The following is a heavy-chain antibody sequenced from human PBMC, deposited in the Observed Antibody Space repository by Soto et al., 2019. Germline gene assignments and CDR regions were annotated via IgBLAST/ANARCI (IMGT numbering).Heavy chain of an antibody. D-gene: IGHD2-2*01. Sequence: ASVKVSCKASGYTFTSYAMHWVRQAPGQRLEWMGWINAGNGNTKYSQKFQGRVTITRDTSASTAYMELSSLRSEDTAVYYCARPSGYCSSTSCWYNWFDPWGQATLGTVSS. CDR2: INAGNGNT. J-gene: IGHJ5*02. V-gene: IGHV1-3*01. CDR1: GYTFTSYA. CDR3: ARPSGYCSSTSCWYNWFDP.